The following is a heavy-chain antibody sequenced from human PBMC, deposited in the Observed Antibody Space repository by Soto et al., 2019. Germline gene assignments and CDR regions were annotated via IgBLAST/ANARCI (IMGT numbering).Heavy chain of an antibody. CDR1: GFTFSSYS. J-gene: IGHJ6*02. CDR3: ARDGPHGGMDV. V-gene: IGHV3-48*01. CDR2: ISSSSSTI. Sequence: EVQLVESGGGLVQPGGSLRLSCAASGFTFSSYSMNWVRQAPGKGLEWVSYISSSSSTIYYADSVKGRFTISRDNAKNSLYLQMNSLRAEDTAVYYCARDGPHGGMDVWGQVTTVTVSS.